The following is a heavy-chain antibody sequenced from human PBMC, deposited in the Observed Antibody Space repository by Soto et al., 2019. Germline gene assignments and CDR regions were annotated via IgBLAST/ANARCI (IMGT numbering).Heavy chain of an antibody. D-gene: IGHD6-13*01. CDR2: ISWNSGSI. Sequence: GGSLRLSCAASGFTFDDYAMHWVRQAPGKGLEWVSGISWNSGSIGYADSVKGRFTISRDNAKNSLYLQMNSLRAEDTALYYCAKGDSSSWYWGGQGTMVTV. CDR3: AKGDSSSWYW. V-gene: IGHV3-9*01. CDR1: GFTFDDYA. J-gene: IGHJ4*02.